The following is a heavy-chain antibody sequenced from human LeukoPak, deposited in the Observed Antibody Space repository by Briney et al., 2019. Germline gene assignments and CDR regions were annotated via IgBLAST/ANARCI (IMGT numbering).Heavy chain of an antibody. V-gene: IGHV3-23*01. CDR1: GFTLTSYA. Sequence: GGSLRLSCAASGFTLTSYAMSWVRQAPGKGLDWVSTISGSGGSTYNADSVKGRFTISRDNSKNTLYLQMNSLTAEDTAVYYCAKYRGSWYDPFDFWGQGTLVTVSS. D-gene: IGHD6-13*01. CDR2: ISGSGGST. J-gene: IGHJ4*02. CDR3: AKYRGSWYDPFDF.